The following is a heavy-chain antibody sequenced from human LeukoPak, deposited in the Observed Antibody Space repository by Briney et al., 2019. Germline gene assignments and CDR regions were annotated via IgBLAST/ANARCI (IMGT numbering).Heavy chain of an antibody. J-gene: IGHJ3*02. Sequence: SETLSLTYAVYGGSFSGYYWSWVRQPPGKGLEWIGEINHSGNTNYNPSLKSRVTISVDTSKNQFSLKLSSVTAADTAVYYCARRHIVVVKGAFDIWGQGTMVTVSS. CDR3: ARRHIVVVKGAFDI. CDR2: INHSGNT. CDR1: GGSFSGYY. V-gene: IGHV4-34*01. D-gene: IGHD2-21*01.